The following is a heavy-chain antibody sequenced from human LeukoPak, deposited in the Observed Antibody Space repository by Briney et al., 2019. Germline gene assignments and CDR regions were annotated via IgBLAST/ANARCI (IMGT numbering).Heavy chain of an antibody. CDR2: IRQDESER. J-gene: IGHJ6*03. D-gene: IGHD3-10*01. CDR1: GFSFSSYW. CDR3: ARLSAYYYGSYFYYYMDV. V-gene: IGHV3-7*01. Sequence: GGSLRLSCEASGFSFSSYWMAWVRQPPGKGPEWVANIRQDESERYSADSVKGRFTISRDNAKKSVYLHMSSLRAEDTALYYCARLSAYYYGSYFYYYMDVWGKGTTVTVSS.